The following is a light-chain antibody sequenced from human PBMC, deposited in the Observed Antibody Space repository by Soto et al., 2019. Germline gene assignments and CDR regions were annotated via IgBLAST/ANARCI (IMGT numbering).Light chain of an antibody. J-gene: IGKJ3*01. V-gene: IGKV1-39*01. CDR3: QQSYGSPPT. CDR1: QSIITY. Sequence: DIQMTQSPSSLSASVGDRVTITCRASQSIITYLNWYQQKPGKAPNLLNYGASSLQSGVPSRFIGSGSGTVFTLTITSLQPEDFATYYCQQSYGSPPTFGPGTKVDIK. CDR2: GAS.